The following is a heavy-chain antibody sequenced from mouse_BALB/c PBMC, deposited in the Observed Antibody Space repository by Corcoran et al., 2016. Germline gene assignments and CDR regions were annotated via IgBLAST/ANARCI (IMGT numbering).Heavy chain of an antibody. V-gene: IGHV1S136*01. J-gene: IGHJ4*01. CDR2: INPYNDGT. CDR3: ARGEATVYAMDY. D-gene: IGHD3-2*02. CDR1: EYTFTSYV. Sequence: EVQLQQSGPELIKPGASVKMSCKASEYTFTSYVMHWVKQKPGQGLEWIGYINPYNDGTKYKEKFKGKATLTSDKSSSTAYMELSSLTSEDSAVYYCARGEATVYAMDYWGQGTSVTVSS.